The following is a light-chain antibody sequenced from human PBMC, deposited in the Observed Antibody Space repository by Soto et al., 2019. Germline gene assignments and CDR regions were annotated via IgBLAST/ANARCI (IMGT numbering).Light chain of an antibody. Sequence: QSVLTPSRSVSGSPGQSVTISCTGTSSDVGGYNYVSWYQQHPGKAPKLMIYDVNKRPSGVPDRFSGSKSGNTASLTISGLQAEDEADYYCRSYAGSYTYVFGTGTKVTVL. CDR3: RSYAGSYTYV. CDR1: SSDVGGYNY. J-gene: IGLJ1*01. V-gene: IGLV2-11*01. CDR2: DVN.